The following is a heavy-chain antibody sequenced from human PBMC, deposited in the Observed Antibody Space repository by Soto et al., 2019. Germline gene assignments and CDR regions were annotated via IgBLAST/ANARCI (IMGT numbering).Heavy chain of an antibody. J-gene: IGHJ4*02. CDR2: ISPMFGAA. CDR3: AREVQVHTPAFVY. V-gene: IGHV1-69*19. Sequence: QVQLVQSGAEMKKPGSSVKVSCQSSGGTFNTYAMNWVRQAPGQGPEWMGGISPMFGAANYAPKFQGRVTFTADESRGTSYMQLSSLTSEDTALYFCAREVQVHTPAFVYWGQGTLVTVSS. CDR1: GGTFNTYA. D-gene: IGHD3-10*01.